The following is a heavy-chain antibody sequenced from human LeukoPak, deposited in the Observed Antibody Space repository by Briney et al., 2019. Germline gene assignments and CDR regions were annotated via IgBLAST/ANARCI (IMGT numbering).Heavy chain of an antibody. V-gene: IGHV1-2*02. CDR1: GYTFTGYY. Sequence: GASVKVSCKASGYTFTGYYMHWVRQAPGQGLEWMGWINPNSGGTNYAQKFQGRVTMTRDTSISTAYMELSRLRSDDTAAYYCARDIGSGWSSIDYWGQGTLVTVSS. CDR2: INPNSGGT. J-gene: IGHJ4*02. D-gene: IGHD6-19*01. CDR3: ARDIGSGWSSIDY.